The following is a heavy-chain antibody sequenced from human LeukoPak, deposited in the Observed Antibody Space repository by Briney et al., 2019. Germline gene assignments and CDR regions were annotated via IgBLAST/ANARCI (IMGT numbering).Heavy chain of an antibody. CDR2: IIPISRIA. D-gene: IGHD5-24*01. Sequence: ASVKVSCKASGGTFSSYAISWVRQAPGQGLEWMGRIIPISRIANYAQKFQGRVTITADKSTSTAYMELSSLRSEDTAVYYCARDLTRDGYNHDIRYGMDVWGQGTTVTVSS. J-gene: IGHJ6*02. V-gene: IGHV1-69*04. CDR3: ARDLTRDGYNHDIRYGMDV. CDR1: GGTFSSYA.